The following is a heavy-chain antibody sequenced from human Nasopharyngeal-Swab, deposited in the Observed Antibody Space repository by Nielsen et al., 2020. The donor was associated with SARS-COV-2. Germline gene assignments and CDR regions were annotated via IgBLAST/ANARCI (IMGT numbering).Heavy chain of an antibody. CDR3: ARKRGSGSYWDYYYYAMDV. V-gene: IGHV4-39*01. Sequence: SETLSLTCTVSGGSISSSSYYWGWIRQPPGKGLEWIGSIYYSGSTYYNPSLKGQVTISVDTSKNKFSLKLSSVTAADTAVYYCARKRGSGSYWDYYYYAMDVWGQGTTVTVSS. CDR2: IYYSGST. J-gene: IGHJ6*02. CDR1: GGSISSSSYY. D-gene: IGHD3-10*01.